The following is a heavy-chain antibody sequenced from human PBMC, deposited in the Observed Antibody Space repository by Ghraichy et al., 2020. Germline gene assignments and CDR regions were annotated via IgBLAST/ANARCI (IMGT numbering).Heavy chain of an antibody. J-gene: IGHJ3*02. D-gene: IGHD5-18*01. CDR1: GFTFSNAW. CDR3: TTGPGYSYGYGAFDI. V-gene: IGHV3-15*01. CDR2: IKSKTDGGTT. Sequence: GGSLRLSCAASGFTFSNAWMSWVRQAPGKGLEWVGRIKSKTDGGTTDYAAPVKGRFTISRDDSKNTLYLQMNSLKTEDTAVYYCTTGPGYSYGYGAFDIWGQGKMVTVSS.